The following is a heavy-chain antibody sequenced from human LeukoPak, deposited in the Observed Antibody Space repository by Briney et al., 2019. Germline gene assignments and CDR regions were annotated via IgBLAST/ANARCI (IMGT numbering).Heavy chain of an antibody. Sequence: ASVKVSCKVSGYTLTELSMHWVRQAPGKGLEWMGGFDPEDGETIYAQKFQGRVTMTEDTSTDTAYMELSSLRAEDTAVYYCARGVAAAGTGWFDPWGQGTLVTVSS. V-gene: IGHV1-24*01. CDR1: GYTLTELS. CDR3: ARGVAAAGTGWFDP. J-gene: IGHJ5*02. D-gene: IGHD6-13*01. CDR2: FDPEDGET.